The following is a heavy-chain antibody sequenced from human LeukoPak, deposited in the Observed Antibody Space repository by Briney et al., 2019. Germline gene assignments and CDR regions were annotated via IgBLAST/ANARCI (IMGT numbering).Heavy chain of an antibody. Sequence: SETLSLTCTVSGGSISSSSYYWGWIRQPPGKGLEWIGSIYYSGSTYYNPSLKSRVTISVDTSKNQFSLKLSSVTAADTAVYYCEGYYDSPHLGYFDYWGQGTLVTVSS. CDR1: GGSISSSSYY. CDR2: IYYSGST. V-gene: IGHV4-39*01. J-gene: IGHJ4*02. D-gene: IGHD3-22*01. CDR3: EGYYDSPHLGYFDY.